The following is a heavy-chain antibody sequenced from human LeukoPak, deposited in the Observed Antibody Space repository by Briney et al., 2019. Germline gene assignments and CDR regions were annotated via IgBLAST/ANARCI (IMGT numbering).Heavy chain of an antibody. V-gene: IGHV4-39*07. Sequence: SETLSLTCSVSGGSISSSNYYWGWIRQPPGKGLEWIGNIYYSGNTYYNPSLKSRVTISVDTSKNQVSLKLRSVTAADTAVYYCARTTEGYAGGPGYSYYYYMDVWGKGTTVTISS. CDR3: ARTTEGYAGGPGYSYYYYMDV. CDR1: GGSISSSNYY. D-gene: IGHD5-12*01. CDR2: IYYSGNT. J-gene: IGHJ6*03.